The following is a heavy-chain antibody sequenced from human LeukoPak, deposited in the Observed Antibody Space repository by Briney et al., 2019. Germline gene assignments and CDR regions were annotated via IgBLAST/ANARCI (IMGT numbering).Heavy chain of an antibody. CDR3: ATSGSNRFDY. D-gene: IGHD1-26*01. CDR1: GFTFSSYS. Sequence: GGSLRLSCAASGFTFSSYSLNWVRQAPGKALEWVSYISSSSNTIYYADSVKGRFTISRDNAQNSLYLQMNSLRDGDTDVYFCATSGSNRFDYWGQGTLVTVSS. V-gene: IGHV3-48*02. J-gene: IGHJ4*02. CDR2: ISSSSNTI.